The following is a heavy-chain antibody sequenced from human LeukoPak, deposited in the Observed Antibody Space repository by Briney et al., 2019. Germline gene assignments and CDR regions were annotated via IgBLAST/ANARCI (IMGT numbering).Heavy chain of an antibody. V-gene: IGHV1-2*02. CDR1: GYTFTGYF. CDR3: ARGRPGDYSDY. Sequence: ASVKVSCKASGYTFTGYFMHWVRQAPGQGLEWMGWINPNSGGTSYLQNFQGRVTMTRDTSISTAYMDLSRLRSDGTAVYYCARGRPGDYSDYWGQGTLLTVSS. J-gene: IGHJ4*02. CDR2: INPNSGGT. D-gene: IGHD6-25*01.